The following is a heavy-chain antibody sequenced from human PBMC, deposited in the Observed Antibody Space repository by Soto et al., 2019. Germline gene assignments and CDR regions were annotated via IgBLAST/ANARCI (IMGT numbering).Heavy chain of an antibody. D-gene: IGHD1-20*01. CDR2: IERDDDDK. J-gene: IGHJ6*02. V-gene: IGHV2-70*13. CDR3: ARSIRGPRRFNGMDV. CDR1: GFSLASPGMC. Sequence: SGPTLVNPTETLTLTCTFSGFSLASPGMCVSWIRQSPGKALEWLALIERDDDDKYYSTSLKTRLTISKDTRKNQVVLTMANMEPADTATYYCARSIRGPRRFNGMDVWGQGTTVTVSS.